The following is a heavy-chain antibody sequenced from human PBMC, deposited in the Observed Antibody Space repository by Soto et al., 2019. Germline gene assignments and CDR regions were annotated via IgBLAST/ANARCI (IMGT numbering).Heavy chain of an antibody. CDR3: VFRSGSYSNSLAP. CDR2: IYYSGST. CDR1: GGSISSSSYY. J-gene: IGHJ5*02. Sequence: SETLSLTCTVSGGSISSSSYYWGWIRQPPGKGLEWIGSIYYSGSTYYNPSLKSRVTISVDTSKNQFSLKRSSVTAADTAVYYCVFRSGSYSNSLAPWGQGSLVTVSS. D-gene: IGHD3-10*01. V-gene: IGHV4-39*01.